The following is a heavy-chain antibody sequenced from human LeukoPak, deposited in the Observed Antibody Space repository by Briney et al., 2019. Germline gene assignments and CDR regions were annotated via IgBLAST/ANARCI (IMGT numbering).Heavy chain of an antibody. CDR1: GFTFSDYY. V-gene: IGHV3-11*01. D-gene: IGHD5-12*01. CDR2: ISSGGRTV. CDR3: ARGGGYDSFDY. J-gene: IGHJ4*02. Sequence: GGSLRLSCAASGFTFSDYYISWIRQAPGKGLEWISYISSGGRTVDQADSVKGRITISRDNAKNSVYLQMNSLRADDTAVYYCARGGGYDSFDYWGQGTQVTVSS.